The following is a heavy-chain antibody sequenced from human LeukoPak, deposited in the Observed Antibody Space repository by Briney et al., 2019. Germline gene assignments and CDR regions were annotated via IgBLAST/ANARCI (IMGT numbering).Heavy chain of an antibody. CDR1: GFTFSSYS. J-gene: IGHJ3*02. Sequence: GGSLRLSCAASGFTFSSYSMNWVRQAPGKGLEWVSSISSSSSYIYYADSVEGRFTISRDNAKNSLYLQMNSLRAEDTAVYFCAREREQWHAFDIWGQGTMVTVSS. V-gene: IGHV3-21*01. D-gene: IGHD6-19*01. CDR2: ISSSSSYI. CDR3: AREREQWHAFDI.